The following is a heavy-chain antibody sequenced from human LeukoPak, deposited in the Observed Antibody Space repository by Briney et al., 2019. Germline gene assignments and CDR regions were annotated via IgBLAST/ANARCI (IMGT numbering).Heavy chain of an antibody. CDR2: IYHTGSA. V-gene: IGHV4-59*01. J-gene: IGHJ4*02. CDR1: GGSMNNYY. CDR3: ARGRGDSKGTSFDF. Sequence: SETLSLTCTVSGGSMNNYYWSWIRQSPGKGLEWVGYIYHTGSATYKPSLKSRVTLSLDTSKNQFSLRLNSVTAADTAVYYCARGRGDSKGTSFDFWGQGALVTVSS. D-gene: IGHD3-22*01.